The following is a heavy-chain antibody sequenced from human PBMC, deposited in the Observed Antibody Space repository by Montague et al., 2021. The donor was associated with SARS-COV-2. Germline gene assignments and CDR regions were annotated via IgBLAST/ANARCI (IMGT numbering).Heavy chain of an antibody. V-gene: IGHV5-10-1*01. D-gene: IGHD3-10*01. Sequence: QSGAEVKKPGESLRISCKGSGYSFTSYWISWVRQMPGKGLEWMGRIDPSDSYTNYSPSFQGHVTISADKSISTAYLQWSSLKASDTAMYYCARHLDGSGSYLNWFDPWGQGTLVTVSS. CDR3: ARHLDGSGSYLNWFDP. CDR2: IDPSDSYT. CDR1: GYSFTSYW. J-gene: IGHJ5*02.